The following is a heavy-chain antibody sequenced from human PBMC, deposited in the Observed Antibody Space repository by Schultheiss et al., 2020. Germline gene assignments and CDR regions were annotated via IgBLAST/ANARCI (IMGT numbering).Heavy chain of an antibody. CDR1: GFTFSSHW. J-gene: IGHJ4*02. D-gene: IGHD6-13*01. V-gene: IGHV3-7*03. CDR3: AKDIGPGAAAGYFDY. CDR2: IKQDGSEK. Sequence: GGSLRLSCAASGFTFSSHWMHWVRQAPGKGLEWVANIKQDGSEKYYVDSVKGRFTISRDNAKNSLYLQMNSLRAEDTALYYCAKDIGPGAAAGYFDYWGQGTLVTVSS.